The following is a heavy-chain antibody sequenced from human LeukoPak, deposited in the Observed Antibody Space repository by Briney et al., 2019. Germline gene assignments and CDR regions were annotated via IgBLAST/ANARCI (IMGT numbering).Heavy chain of an antibody. Sequence: PSETLSLTCTVSGGSITSYYWSWIRQPAGKGLEWIGRIYTSGTTNFNPSLKSRVTMSVDTSKNQSSLKLSSVTAADTAVYYCARDRPADSGSTCDRLGDWGQGTLVTVSS. D-gene: IGHD6-13*01. CDR1: GGSITSYY. CDR2: IYTSGTT. V-gene: IGHV4-4*07. J-gene: IGHJ1*01. CDR3: ARDRPADSGSTCDRLGD.